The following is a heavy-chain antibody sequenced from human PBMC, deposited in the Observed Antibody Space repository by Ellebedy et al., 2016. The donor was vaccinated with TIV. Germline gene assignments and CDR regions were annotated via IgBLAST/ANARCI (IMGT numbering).Heavy chain of an antibody. J-gene: IGHJ4*02. V-gene: IGHV6-1*01. CDR2: TYYKSKWFH. Sequence: SQTLSLTCAISGDSVSTNEATWHWIRQSPSRGLEWLGRTYYKSKWFHDYAVSVKSRITNNADTSKNHFSLQLNSVTPADTAVYFCARDRSSSDFDSWGQGTLVTVSS. CDR3: ARDRSSSDFDS. D-gene: IGHD6-6*01. CDR1: GDSVSTNEAT.